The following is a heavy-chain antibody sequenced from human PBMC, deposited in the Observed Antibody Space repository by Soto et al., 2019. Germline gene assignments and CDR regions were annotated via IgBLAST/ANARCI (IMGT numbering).Heavy chain of an antibody. CDR2: VSSYNGNT. J-gene: IGHJ4*02. V-gene: IGHV1-18*04. CDR1: GYTFINYA. CDR3: ARALPEHAQLDF. Sequence: QVQLVQSGAEVKKPGTSVTVSCTASGYTFINYAISWVRQAPGQGLEWMGWVSSYNGNTIYAQNFQDRVLMTTDTSTNTVFMELRNLRSDDSTVYYCARALPEHAQLDFWGQGTLVTVSS.